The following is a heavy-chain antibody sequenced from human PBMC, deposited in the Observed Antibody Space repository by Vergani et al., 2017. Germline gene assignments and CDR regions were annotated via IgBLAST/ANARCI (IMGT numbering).Heavy chain of an antibody. V-gene: IGHV5-51*01. CDR3: ARVVVVAASPFDY. J-gene: IGHJ4*02. D-gene: IGHD2-15*01. CDR2: VYPADSDT. Sequence: EMQLVQSGAEVRKPGESVKISCRTSGYNFDIYWIGWVRQMPGKGLEWMGIVYPADSDTRYSPSFKGQVTISADKSISTAYLQWSSLKASDTAMYYCARVVVVAASPFDYWGQGTLVTVSS. CDR1: GYNFDIYW.